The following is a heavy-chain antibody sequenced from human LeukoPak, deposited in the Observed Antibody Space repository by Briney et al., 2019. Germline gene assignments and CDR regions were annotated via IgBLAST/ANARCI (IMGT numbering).Heavy chain of an antibody. CDR3: GRDRKYNRGWVPYYDY. CDR1: GFTFSNYA. J-gene: IGHJ4*02. D-gene: IGHD6-19*01. CDR2: FSDCASST. V-gene: IGHV3-23*01. Sequence: PGVSLRLSCAASGFTFSNYAMSWVRQAPGKGLEGVSAFSDCASSTYHADSVEGRLTLTRDNSENTLSLKMNSLRAEDAAVYYCGRDRKYNRGWVPYYDYWGQGTLVSVAS.